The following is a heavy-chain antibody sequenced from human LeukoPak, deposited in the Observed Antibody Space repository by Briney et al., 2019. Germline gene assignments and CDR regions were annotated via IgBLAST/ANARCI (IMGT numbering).Heavy chain of an antibody. CDR3: ARTSSIFGIDY. Sequence: SETLSLTCTVSGGSISSYYWSWIRQPPGKGLEWIGYIYYSGSTNYNPSLKSRVTISVDTSKNQFSLKLNSETAADTAVYYCARTSSIFGIDYWGQGTLVTVSS. CDR2: IYYSGST. D-gene: IGHD3-3*01. CDR1: GGSISSYY. J-gene: IGHJ4*02. V-gene: IGHV4-59*01.